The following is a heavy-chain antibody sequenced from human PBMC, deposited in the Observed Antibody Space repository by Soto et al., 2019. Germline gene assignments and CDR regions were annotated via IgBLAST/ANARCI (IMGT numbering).Heavy chain of an antibody. CDR3: ASRVSDYFDY. Sequence: SETLSLTCTVSGGSISSSDYYRGWIRQPPGKGLEWIGYIYYSGSTSFNPSLKSRVTMSVDRSTNQFSLKLSSVTAADTAVYYCASRVSDYFDYWGQGTPVTVSS. D-gene: IGHD6-19*01. J-gene: IGHJ4*02. V-gene: IGHV4-39*07. CDR2: IYYSGST. CDR1: GGSISSSDYY.